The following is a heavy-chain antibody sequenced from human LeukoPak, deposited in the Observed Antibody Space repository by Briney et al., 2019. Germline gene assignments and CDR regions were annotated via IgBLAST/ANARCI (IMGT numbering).Heavy chain of an antibody. CDR2: ISPYNGDT. V-gene: IGHV1-18*01. Sequence: GASVKVSCKAAGYTFSNYGVNWVRQAPGQGLEWMGWISPYNGDTNYVEGLQDRVTMTTDPSTSTAYMELRSLRSDDTAVYYCARAGHRKYYYDNAYDYWGQGTLVTVSS. CDR1: GYTFSNYG. CDR3: ARAGHRKYYYDNAYDY. J-gene: IGHJ4*02. D-gene: IGHD3-22*01.